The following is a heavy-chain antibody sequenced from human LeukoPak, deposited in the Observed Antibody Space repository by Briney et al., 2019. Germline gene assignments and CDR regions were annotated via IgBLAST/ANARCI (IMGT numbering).Heavy chain of an antibody. CDR3: ARVGYNSAFDI. D-gene: IGHD5-24*01. CDR1: GGXISTYY. CDR2: IFYSGNT. V-gene: IGHV4-59*01. Sequence: SETLSLTCIVSGGXISTYYCSWIRQPPGKGLEWIGYIFYSGNTNYNPSLKSRVTISVDTSKNQFSLKLSSVTAADTAVYYCARVGYNSAFDIWGQGTMVTVSS. J-gene: IGHJ3*02.